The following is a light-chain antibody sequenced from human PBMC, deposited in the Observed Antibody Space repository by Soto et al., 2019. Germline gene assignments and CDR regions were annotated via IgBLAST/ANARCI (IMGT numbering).Light chain of an antibody. CDR1: QGIRND. CDR3: LQDNNYPYT. J-gene: IGKJ2*01. CDR2: DTS. Sequence: AVQMTQSPSSLSASVGDRITITCRASQGIRNDLAWYQQKPGKAPNLLIYDTSRLHIGVPSRFSGSGSGTDFTFTITGLQPEDFATYYCLQDNNYPYTFGQGTKLEIK. V-gene: IGKV1-6*01.